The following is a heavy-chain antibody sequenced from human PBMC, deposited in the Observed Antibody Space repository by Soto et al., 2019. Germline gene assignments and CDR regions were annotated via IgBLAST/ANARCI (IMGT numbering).Heavy chain of an antibody. Sequence: GGSLRLSCAASGFTFSSYSMNWVRQAPGKGLEWVSPISSSSSYIYYADSVKGRFTISRDNAKNSLYLQMNSLRAEDTAVYYCARDKNRPPISWNDGLQYWGQGTLVTVSS. J-gene: IGHJ4*02. D-gene: IGHD1-1*01. CDR2: ISSSSSYI. CDR1: GFTFSSYS. V-gene: IGHV3-21*01. CDR3: ARDKNRPPISWNDGLQY.